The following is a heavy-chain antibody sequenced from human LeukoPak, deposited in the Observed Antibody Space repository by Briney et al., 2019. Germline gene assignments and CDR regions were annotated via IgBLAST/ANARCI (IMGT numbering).Heavy chain of an antibody. J-gene: IGHJ5*02. CDR3: AREREGYYENWFDP. D-gene: IGHD5-24*01. CDR2: IYLNGNT. CDR1: GDSISSGIYY. V-gene: IGHV4-61*02. Sequence: SEALSLTCSVSGDSISSGIYYWSWIRQPAGKGLEWIGRIYLNGNTNHNPSLKSRVSLSIDTSRNQFSLKLTSVTAADSGIYYCAREREGYYENWFDPWGQGTRVTVSS.